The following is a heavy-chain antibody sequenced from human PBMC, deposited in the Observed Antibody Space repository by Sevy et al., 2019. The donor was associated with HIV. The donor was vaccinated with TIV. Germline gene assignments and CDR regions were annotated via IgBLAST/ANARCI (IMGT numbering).Heavy chain of an antibody. D-gene: IGHD2-2*01. Sequence: GESLKISCAASGFTFSSYSMNWVRQAPGKGLEWVSSITSSSNYIYYADSVKGRFTISRDNAKNSLYLQMNSRRAEDTSVYYSARDTIVVVPAASDPYYYYYGMDVWGQGTTVTVSS. CDR3: ARDTIVVVPAASDPYYYYYGMDV. J-gene: IGHJ6*02. CDR2: ITSSSNYI. CDR1: GFTFSSYS. V-gene: IGHV3-21*01.